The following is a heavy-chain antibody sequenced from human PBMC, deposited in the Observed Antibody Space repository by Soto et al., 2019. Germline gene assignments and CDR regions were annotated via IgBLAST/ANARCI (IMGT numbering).Heavy chain of an antibody. J-gene: IGHJ5*02. Sequence: QVQLVQSGAEVKKPGSSVKVSCKASGGTFSSYAISWVRQAPGQGLEWMGGIIPIFGTANYAQKFQGRVTITADESTSTAYMELSSLRSEDTALYYCASTVIGGGGWNWFDPWGQGTLVTVSS. D-gene: IGHD3-22*01. CDR1: GGTFSSYA. V-gene: IGHV1-69*01. CDR3: ASTVIGGGGWNWFDP. CDR2: IIPIFGTA.